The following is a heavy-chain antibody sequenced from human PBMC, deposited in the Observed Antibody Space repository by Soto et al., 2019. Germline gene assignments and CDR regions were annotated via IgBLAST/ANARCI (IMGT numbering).Heavy chain of an antibody. D-gene: IGHD5-12*01. J-gene: IGHJ6*02. V-gene: IGHV5-51*01. Sequence: EVQLVQSGAEVKKPGESLKISCKGSGYSFTSYWIGWVRQMPGKGLEWMGIIYPGDSDTRYSPSFQGQVTISADKSISTAYLQWSSLKASDTAMYYCARVFSGYDYVPSKAGQWLEYYYYGMDVWGQGTTVTVSS. CDR3: ARVFSGYDYVPSKAGQWLEYYYYGMDV. CDR2: IYPGDSDT. CDR1: GYSFTSYW.